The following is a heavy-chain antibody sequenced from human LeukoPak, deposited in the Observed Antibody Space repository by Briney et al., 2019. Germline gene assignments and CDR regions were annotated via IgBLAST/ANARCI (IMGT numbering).Heavy chain of an antibody. CDR1: GFTFSSYA. Sequence: GRSLRLSCAASGFTFSSYAMSWVRQAPGKGLEWVSTISGSGGSAYYAASVKGRFTISRDNSKNTLYMQMNSLRAEDTAVYYCAKDRYYDTSQGYFDFWGQGTLVSVSS. D-gene: IGHD3-22*01. J-gene: IGHJ4*02. V-gene: IGHV3-23*01. CDR3: AKDRYYDTSQGYFDF. CDR2: ISGSGGSA.